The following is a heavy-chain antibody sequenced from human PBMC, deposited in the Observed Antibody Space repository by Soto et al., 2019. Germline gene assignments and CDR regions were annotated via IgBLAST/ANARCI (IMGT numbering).Heavy chain of an antibody. Sequence: GGSLRLSCAASGFTFSSYAMHWVRQAPGKGLEWVAVISYDGSNKYYADSVKGRFTISRDNSKNTLYLQMNSLRAEDTAVYYCARDLYIAAPPGWFDPWGQGTLVTVSS. V-gene: IGHV3-30-3*01. CDR1: GFTFSSYA. J-gene: IGHJ5*02. CDR2: ISYDGSNK. CDR3: ARDLYIAAPPGWFDP. D-gene: IGHD6-6*01.